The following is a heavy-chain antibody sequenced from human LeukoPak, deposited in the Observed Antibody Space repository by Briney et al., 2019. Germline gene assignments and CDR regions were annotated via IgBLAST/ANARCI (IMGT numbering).Heavy chain of an antibody. CDR2: IRYDGSNK. V-gene: IGHV3-30*02. Sequence: GGSLRLSCAASGFTFSSYGMHWVRQAPGKGLEWVAFIRYDGSNKYYAGSVKGRFTISRDNSKNALYLQVNSQRAEDTAVYYCAKLGCSSTSCYHIWGQGTMVTVSS. CDR1: GFTFSSYG. D-gene: IGHD2-2*01. CDR3: AKLGCSSTSCYHI. J-gene: IGHJ3*02.